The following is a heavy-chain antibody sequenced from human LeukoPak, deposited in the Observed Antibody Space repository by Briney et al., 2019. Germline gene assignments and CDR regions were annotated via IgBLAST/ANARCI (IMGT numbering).Heavy chain of an antibody. D-gene: IGHD3-22*01. CDR3: AKSWRYYDTSNYYAFDI. CDR1: GFTFSSYA. CDR2: SGDNT. Sequence: GGSLRLSCVASGFTFSSYAMTWVRQAPGKGLEWVSSSGDNTRYADSVKGRFTMSRDNSKNTLDLQMNGLRAEDTAVYYCAKSWRYYDTSNYYAFDIWGQGTMVTVSS. J-gene: IGHJ3*02. V-gene: IGHV3-23*01.